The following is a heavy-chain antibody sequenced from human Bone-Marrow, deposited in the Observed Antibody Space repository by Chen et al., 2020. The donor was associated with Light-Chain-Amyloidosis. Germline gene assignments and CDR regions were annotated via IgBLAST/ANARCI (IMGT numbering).Heavy chain of an antibody. CDR1: GYTFTGYH. CDR2: INPNSGGT. J-gene: IGHJ6*02. Sequence: QVQLVQSGTEVKKPGASVKVSCKASGYTFTGYHIHWVRQAPGQGLEWMGWINPNSGGTNYAQKFLDRVTMTRDRSISTAYMEVSRLRADDTAVYYCARVMTEAVFGVVAAGMDVWGQGTTVTVSS. V-gene: IGHV1-2*02. D-gene: IGHD3-3*01. CDR3: ARVMTEAVFGVVAAGMDV.